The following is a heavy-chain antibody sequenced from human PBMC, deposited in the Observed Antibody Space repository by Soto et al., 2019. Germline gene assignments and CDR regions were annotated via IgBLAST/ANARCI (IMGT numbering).Heavy chain of an antibody. CDR3: AREQYYDFWSGYYSVWDY. Sequence: ASVKVSCKASGYTFTSYYMHWVRQAPGQGLEWMGIINPSGGSTSYAQKFQGRVTMTRDTSTSTVYMELSGLRSEDTAVYYCAREQYYDFWSGYYSVWDYWGQGTLVTVSS. V-gene: IGHV1-46*03. CDR1: GYTFTSYY. D-gene: IGHD3-3*01. J-gene: IGHJ4*02. CDR2: INPSGGST.